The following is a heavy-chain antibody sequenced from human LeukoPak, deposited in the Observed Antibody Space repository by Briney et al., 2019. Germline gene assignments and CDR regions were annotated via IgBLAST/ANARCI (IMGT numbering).Heavy chain of an antibody. CDR3: ASLVLAAAGPGKDFYYYYGMDV. Sequence: PSETLSLTCAVYGGSFSGYYWSWIRQPPGKGLEWIGEINHSGSTNYNPSLKSRVTISVDTSKNQFSLKLSSVTAADTAVYYCASLVLAAAGPGKDFYYYYGMDVWGQGTTVTVSS. V-gene: IGHV4-34*01. CDR1: GGSFSGYY. CDR2: INHSGST. J-gene: IGHJ6*02. D-gene: IGHD6-13*01.